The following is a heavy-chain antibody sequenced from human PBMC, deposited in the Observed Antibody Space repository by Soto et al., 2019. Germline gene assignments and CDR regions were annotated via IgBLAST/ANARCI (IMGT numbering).Heavy chain of an antibody. V-gene: IGHV4-34*01. J-gene: IGHJ2*01. D-gene: IGHD3-9*01. CDR2: INDRGSI. CDR1: GGSFSGYY. Sequence: QVQLQQWGAGPLRPLETLSLTCGVSGGSFSGYYWAWIRQSPGKGLEWVGEINDRGSINYNPSLNSRVSISVDTSKNHYPLNLRSVTAADTAVYYCARESHDILTGPPWVWYFDLWGRGTLVTVSS. CDR3: ARESHDILTGPPWVWYFDL.